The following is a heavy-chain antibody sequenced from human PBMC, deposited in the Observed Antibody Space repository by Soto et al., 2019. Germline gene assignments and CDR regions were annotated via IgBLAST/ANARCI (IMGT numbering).Heavy chain of an antibody. V-gene: IGHV4-39*01. Sequence: SETLSLTCTVSGGSISSSSYYWGWIRQPPGKGLEWIGSIYYSGSTYYNPSLKSRVTISVDTSKNQFSLKLSSVTAADTAVYYCARRNSDYDILTGYYYYYYMDVWGKGTTVTVSS. D-gene: IGHD3-9*01. CDR3: ARRNSDYDILTGYYYYYYMDV. J-gene: IGHJ6*03. CDR1: GGSISSSSYY. CDR2: IYYSGST.